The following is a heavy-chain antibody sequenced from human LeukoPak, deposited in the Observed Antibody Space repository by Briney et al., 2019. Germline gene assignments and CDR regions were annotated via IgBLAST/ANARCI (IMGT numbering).Heavy chain of an antibody. Sequence: ASVKVSCKASGYTFTGYYMHWVRQAPGQGLEWLGWINPNNGGTIYAQKFQGRVAMTRDTSNTTAYMEMTRLRSDDTAVYYCAREARVAPAGTAGINFDYWGQGTLVTVSS. V-gene: IGHV1-2*02. CDR3: AREARVAPAGTAGINFDY. D-gene: IGHD6-13*01. J-gene: IGHJ4*02. CDR2: INPNNGGT. CDR1: GYTFTGYY.